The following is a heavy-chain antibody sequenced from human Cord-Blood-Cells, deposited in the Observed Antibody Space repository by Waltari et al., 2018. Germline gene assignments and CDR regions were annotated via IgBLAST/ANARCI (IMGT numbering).Heavy chain of an antibody. CDR2: MNPNSGNT. D-gene: IGHD3-10*01. CDR3: ARGRPYYYGSGSRG. J-gene: IGHJ4*02. Sequence: VQLVQSGAEVTKPGASVKVSCKASGYPFSSYDITCVRQATGKGLEWMGWMNPNSGNTGYAQKFQGRVTMTRNTSIGTAYMELSSLRSEDTAVYYCARGRPYYYGSGSRGWGQGTLVTVSS. CDR1: GYPFSSYD. V-gene: IGHV1-8*01.